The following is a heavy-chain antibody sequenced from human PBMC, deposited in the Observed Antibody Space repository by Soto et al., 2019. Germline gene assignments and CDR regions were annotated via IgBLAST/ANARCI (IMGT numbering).Heavy chain of an antibody. Sequence: EVQLLESGGGLVQPGGSLRLSCAASGFTFSNYAMSWVRQAPGKGLEWVSGISGGGGSSYYADSVKGRFTISRDICKHTVFRQVSGLRVDDTAVHYCAPDCGVDWQSVFHYWGHGTLVIVYS. CDR2: ISGGGGSS. CDR3: APDCGVDWQSVFHY. D-gene: IGHD2-21*01. J-gene: IGHJ4*01. V-gene: IGHV3-23*01. CDR1: GFTFSNYA.